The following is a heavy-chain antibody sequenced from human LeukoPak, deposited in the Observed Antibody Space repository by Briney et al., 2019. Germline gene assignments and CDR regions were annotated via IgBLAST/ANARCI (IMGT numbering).Heavy chain of an antibody. J-gene: IGHJ3*02. D-gene: IGHD6-13*01. CDR2: IYSGGST. V-gene: IGHV3-53*01. Sequence: GGSLRLSCAASGFTVSSNYMSWVRQAPGKGLEWVSVIYSGGSTYYADSVKGRFTISRDNSKNTLYLQMNSLRAEDTAVYYCAREISWDDAFDIWGQGTMVTVSS. CDR1: GFTVSSNY. CDR3: AREISWDDAFDI.